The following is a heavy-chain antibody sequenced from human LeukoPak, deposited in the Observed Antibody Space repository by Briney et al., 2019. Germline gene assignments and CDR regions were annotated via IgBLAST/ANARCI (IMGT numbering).Heavy chain of an antibody. D-gene: IGHD3-10*01. CDR1: GGTFSSYA. CDR3: ARGAPTYYYGSGSYYNSWFDP. J-gene: IGHJ5*02. Sequence: GASVKVSCKASGGTFSSYAISWVRQAPGQGLEWMGRINPNSGGTNYAQKFQGRVTMTRDTSISTAYMELSRLRSDDTAVYYCARGAPTYYYGSGSYYNSWFDPWGQGTLVTVSS. CDR2: INPNSGGT. V-gene: IGHV1-2*06.